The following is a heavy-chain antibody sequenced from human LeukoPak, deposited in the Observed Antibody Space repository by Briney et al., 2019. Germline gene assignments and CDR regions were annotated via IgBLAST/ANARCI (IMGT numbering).Heavy chain of an antibody. CDR3: TTDPLFAVTSDSFDI. V-gene: IGHV3-7*01. J-gene: IGHJ3*02. CDR2: IKQDGSEK. CDR1: GFTFSSYW. D-gene: IGHD4-17*01. Sequence: GGSLRLSCAASGFTFSSYWMSWVRQAPGKGLEWVANIKQDGSEKYYVDSVKGRFTISRDNAKNSLYLQMNSLRAEDTAVYYCTTDPLFAVTSDSFDIWGQGTMVTVSS.